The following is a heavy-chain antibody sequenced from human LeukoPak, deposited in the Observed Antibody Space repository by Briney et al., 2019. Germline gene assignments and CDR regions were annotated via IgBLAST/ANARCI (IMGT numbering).Heavy chain of an antibody. V-gene: IGHV3-23*01. CDR1: GLTFSSYA. CDR3: AKDSPGYSVWRDY. J-gene: IGHJ4*02. CDR2: ISGSGGST. D-gene: IGHD3-16*01. Sequence: PGGSLRLSCAACGLTFSSYAMSWVRQAPGKGLEWVSAISGSGGSTYYADSVKGRFTISRDNSKNTLYLQMNSLRAEDTAVYYCAKDSPGYSVWRDYWGQGTLVTVSS.